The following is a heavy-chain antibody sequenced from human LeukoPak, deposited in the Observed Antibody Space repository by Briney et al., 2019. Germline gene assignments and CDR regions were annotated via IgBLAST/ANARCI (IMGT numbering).Heavy chain of an antibody. CDR3: ARDSYYYDSSGYRGFDY. J-gene: IGHJ4*02. V-gene: IGHV4-34*01. CDR2: INHSGST. CDR1: GGSFSGYY. D-gene: IGHD3-22*01. Sequence: PSETLSLTCAVYGGSFSGYYWSWIRQPPGKGLEWIGEINHSGSTNYNPSLKSRVTMSVDTSKNQFSLKLRSVTAADTAMYYCARDSYYYDSSGYRGFDYWGQGTLVTVSS.